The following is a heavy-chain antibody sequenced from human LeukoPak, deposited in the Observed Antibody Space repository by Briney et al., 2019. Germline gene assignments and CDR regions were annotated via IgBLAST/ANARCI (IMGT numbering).Heavy chain of an antibody. D-gene: IGHD4-17*01. J-gene: IGHJ4*02. CDR3: AKVGYGDYEGFDY. Sequence: NPSQTLSLTCTVSGDTISRGGYYWSWIRQPPGKGLEWIGYIYHSGSSDYNASLKSRVTISVDRSKNQFSLKLSSVTAADTAVYYCAKVGYGDYEGFDYWGQGTLVTVSS. CDR1: GDTISRGGYY. CDR2: IYHSGSS. V-gene: IGHV4-30-2*01.